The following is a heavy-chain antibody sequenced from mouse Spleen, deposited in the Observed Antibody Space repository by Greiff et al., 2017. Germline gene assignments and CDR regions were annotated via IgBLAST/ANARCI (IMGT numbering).Heavy chain of an antibody. CDR2: IHPNSGST. V-gene: IGHV1-64*01. CDR3: ARKTLPEGAYAMDY. Sequence: VQLQQPGAELVKPGASVKLSCKASGYTFTSYWMHWVKQRPGQGLEWIGMIHPNSGSTNYNEKFKSKATLTVDKSSSTAYMQLSSLTSEDSAVYYCARKTLPEGAYAMDYWGQGTSVTVSS. CDR1: GYTFTSYW. J-gene: IGHJ4*01.